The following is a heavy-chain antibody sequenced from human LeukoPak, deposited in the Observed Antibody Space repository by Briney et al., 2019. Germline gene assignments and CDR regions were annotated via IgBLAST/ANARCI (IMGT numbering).Heavy chain of an antibody. Sequence: PSETLSLTCAVYGGSFRGSYWSWFRQPPGKGLEWIGEINHSGSTNYNPSLKSRVTISVDTSKNQFSLKLSSVTAADTAVYYCARGLGLRHFFDPWGQGTLVTVSS. J-gene: IGHJ5*02. CDR2: INHSGST. CDR3: ARGLGLRHFFDP. CDR1: GGSFRGSY. V-gene: IGHV4-34*01. D-gene: IGHD4-17*01.